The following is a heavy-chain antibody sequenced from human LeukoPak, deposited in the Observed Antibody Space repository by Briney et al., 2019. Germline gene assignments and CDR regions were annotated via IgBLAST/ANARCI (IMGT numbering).Heavy chain of an antibody. CDR3: AWGYNWNDPAFDI. Sequence: SVKVSCKASGGTFSSYAISWVRQAPGQGLEWMGRIIPILGIANYAQKFQGRVTITADKSTSTAYMELSSLRSEDTAVYYWAWGYNWNDPAFDIWGQGTMVTVSS. D-gene: IGHD1-1*01. CDR1: GGTFSSYA. V-gene: IGHV1-69*04. J-gene: IGHJ3*02. CDR2: IIPILGIA.